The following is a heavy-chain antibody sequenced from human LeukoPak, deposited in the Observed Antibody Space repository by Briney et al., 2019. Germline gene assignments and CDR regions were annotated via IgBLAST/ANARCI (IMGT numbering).Heavy chain of an antibody. CDR2: IQYDGSKK. CDR3: PKRDAYSSPHFDY. J-gene: IGHJ4*02. Sequence: PGGSLRLSCAASGFTFSAFAMHWVRQAPGKGLEWVAFIQYDGSKKYYADSVKGRFSVSRDNSKNTVFLQMNSLRTEDAAVYYCPKRDAYSSPHFDYWGQGTRFTVSS. CDR1: GFTFSAFA. D-gene: IGHD5-24*01. V-gene: IGHV3-30*02.